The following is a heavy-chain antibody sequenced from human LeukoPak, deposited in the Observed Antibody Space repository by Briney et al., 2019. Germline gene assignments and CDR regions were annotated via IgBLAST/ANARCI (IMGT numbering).Heavy chain of an antibody. D-gene: IGHD1-20*01. J-gene: IGHJ4*02. Sequence: PSETLSLTCTVSGGSISSGGYYWSWIRQHPGTGLEWIGYIYYSGSTYYNPSLKSRVTISVDTSKNQFSLKLSSVTAADTAVYYCAREHNWNLSFDYWGQGTLVTVSS. CDR1: GGSISSGGYY. CDR2: IYYSGST. CDR3: AREHNWNLSFDY. V-gene: IGHV4-31*03.